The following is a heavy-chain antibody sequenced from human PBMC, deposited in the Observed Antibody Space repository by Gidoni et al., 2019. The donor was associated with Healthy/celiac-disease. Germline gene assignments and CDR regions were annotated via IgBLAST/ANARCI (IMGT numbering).Heavy chain of an antibody. V-gene: IGHV4-59*01. CDR1: GCSISRYY. CDR3: AREGSYYYGSSGYDGAFDI. J-gene: IGHJ3*02. CDR2: IYYSGST. Sequence: QVQLQESGPGLVKPSETLSLNCIVSGCSISRYYWSWIRQPPGKGLEWIGNIYYSGSTNYNPSLKTRVTISVDTSKNQFSLRLTSIIAADTAVYYCAREGSYYYGSSGYDGAFDIWGQGTMVTVSS. D-gene: IGHD3-22*01.